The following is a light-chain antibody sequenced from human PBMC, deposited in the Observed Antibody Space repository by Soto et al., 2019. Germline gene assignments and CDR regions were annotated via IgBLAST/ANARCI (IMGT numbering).Light chain of an antibody. CDR1: TSDVGNYNY. J-gene: IGLJ2*01. V-gene: IGLV2-11*01. Sequence: QSALTQPRSVSGSPGQSVTISCSGTTSDVGNYNYVSWYQQHPGKVPKLIIYDVTKRPSGVPDRFSGSKSGNTASLIISGLQTEDEAHYYCCSSASSYTSVVFGRVPTHTVL. CDR2: DVT. CDR3: CSSASSYTSVV.